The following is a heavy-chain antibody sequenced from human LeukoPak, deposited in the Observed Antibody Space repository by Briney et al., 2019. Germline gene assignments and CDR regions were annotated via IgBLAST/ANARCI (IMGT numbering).Heavy chain of an antibody. J-gene: IGHJ4*02. D-gene: IGHD7-27*01. CDR1: GFTFSSYG. CDR2: ISPRGGGT. Sequence: GGSLRLSCAASGFTFSSYGMHWVRQAPGKGLEWLSGISPRGGGTYYADSVKGRFTISRDDSKSTLSLQMNSLRVEDTAVYYCARDLAWGAFDYWGQGTLVSVSS. V-gene: IGHV3-23*01. CDR3: ARDLAWGAFDY.